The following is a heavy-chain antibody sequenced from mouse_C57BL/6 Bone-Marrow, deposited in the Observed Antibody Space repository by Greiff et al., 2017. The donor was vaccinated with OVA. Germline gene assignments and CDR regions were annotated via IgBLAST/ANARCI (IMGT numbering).Heavy chain of an antibody. J-gene: IGHJ4*01. V-gene: IGHV1-5*01. D-gene: IGHD1-1*01. Sequence: EVQLQQSGTVLARPGASVKMSCKTSGYTFTSYWMHWVKQRPGQGLEWIGAIYPGNSDTSYNQKFKGKAKLTAVTSASTAYMELSSLTNEDSAVYYCTRHGSSPFYAMDYWGQGPSVTVSS. CDR1: GYTFTSYW. CDR3: TRHGSSPFYAMDY. CDR2: IYPGNSDT.